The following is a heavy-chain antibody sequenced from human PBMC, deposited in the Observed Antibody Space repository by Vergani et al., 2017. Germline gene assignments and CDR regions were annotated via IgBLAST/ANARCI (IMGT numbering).Heavy chain of an antibody. J-gene: IGHJ5*02. CDR1: GGSFSGYY. CDR2: INHSGST. Sequence: QVQLQQCGAGLLKPSETLSLTCAVYGGSFSGYYWSWIRQPPGKGLEWIGEINHSGSTNYNPSLKSRVTISVDTSKNQFSLKLSSVTAADTAVYYCARVGRVDTIWFDPWGQGTLVTVSS. CDR3: ARVGRVDTIWFDP. D-gene: IGHD5-18*01. V-gene: IGHV4-34*01.